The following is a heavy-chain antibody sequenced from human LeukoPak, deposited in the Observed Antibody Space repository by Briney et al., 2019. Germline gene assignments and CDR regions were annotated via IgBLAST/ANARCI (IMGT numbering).Heavy chain of an antibody. J-gene: IGHJ4*02. CDR1: GXTVSSNY. Sequence: GGSLRLSCAASGXTVSSNYMSWVRQAPGKGLEWVSVIYSGGSTYYADSVKRRLTISRDNSKSTLYLQMNSLRAEDTAVYYCARPLGSKGFDYWGQGTLVTVSS. CDR3: ARPLGSKGFDY. D-gene: IGHD3-10*01. V-gene: IGHV3-66*04. CDR2: IYSGGST.